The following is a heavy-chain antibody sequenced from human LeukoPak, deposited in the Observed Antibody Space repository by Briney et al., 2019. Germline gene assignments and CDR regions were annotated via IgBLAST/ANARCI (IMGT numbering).Heavy chain of an antibody. D-gene: IGHD6-19*01. V-gene: IGHV3-48*04. J-gene: IGHJ4*02. CDR2: ISSSSSNI. CDR1: GFDFSTYS. CDR3: ARVGRSGWTVDY. Sequence: PGGSLRLSCAASGFDFSTYSIDWGRPAPGKGLEWVSYISSSSSNIYHADSVKGRFTISRDNAKNSLHLQMNSLRAEDTAVYYCARVGRSGWTVDYWGQGTLVTVSS.